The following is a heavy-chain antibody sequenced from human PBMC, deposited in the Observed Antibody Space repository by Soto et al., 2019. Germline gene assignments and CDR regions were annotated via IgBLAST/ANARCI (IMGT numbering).Heavy chain of an antibody. Sequence: SETLSLTCAVYGGSFSGYYWSWIRQPPGKGLEWIGEINHSGSTNYNPSLKSRVTISVDTSKNQFSLKLSSVTAADTAVYYCATALPCWVYYPFCYQHYGMDVWGQGTTVTVSS. V-gene: IGHV4-34*01. CDR3: ATALPCWVYYPFCYQHYGMDV. CDR1: GGSFSGYY. CDR2: INHSGST. D-gene: IGHD2-15*01. J-gene: IGHJ6*02.